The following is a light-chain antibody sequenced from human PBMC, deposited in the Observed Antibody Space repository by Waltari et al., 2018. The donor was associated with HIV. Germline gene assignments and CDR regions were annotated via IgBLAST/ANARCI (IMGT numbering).Light chain of an antibody. CDR1: SRDVGSYTT. CDR2: HVT. V-gene: IGLV2-11*01. J-gene: IGLJ3*02. Sequence: QSALTQPRSVSGSPGQSVPISCTGTSRDVGSYTTFSWYQQRPDKAPRLIISHVTERPSGVPDRFSGSKSGNTASLTISGLQAEDEADYHCCSYTASDTWVFGGGTQLTVL. CDR3: CSYTASDTWV.